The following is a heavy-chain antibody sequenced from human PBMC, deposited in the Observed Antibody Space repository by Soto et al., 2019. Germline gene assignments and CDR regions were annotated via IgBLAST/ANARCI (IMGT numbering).Heavy chain of an antibody. Sequence: QVQLVQSGAEVKKPGSSVKVSCKASGGTFSSYAISWVRQAPGQGLEWMGGIIPLFGTANYAQKFQGRVTITADESTSTAYMELSSLRSEDTAVYYCARGPRDCSGGSCYYYYGMDVWGQGTTVTVSS. D-gene: IGHD2-15*01. V-gene: IGHV1-69*01. CDR1: GGTFSSYA. CDR3: ARGPRDCSGGSCYYYYGMDV. J-gene: IGHJ6*02. CDR2: IIPLFGTA.